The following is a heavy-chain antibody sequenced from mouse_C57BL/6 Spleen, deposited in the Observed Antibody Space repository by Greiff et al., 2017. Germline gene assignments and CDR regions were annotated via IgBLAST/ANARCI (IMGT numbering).Heavy chain of an antibody. CDR3: ARFYGNYGYFDV. D-gene: IGHD2-1*01. V-gene: IGHV7-3*01. J-gene: IGHJ1*03. CDR2: IRNKANGYTT. CDR1: GFTFTDYY. Sequence: EVKVVESGGGLVQPGGSLSLSCAASGFTFTDYYMSWVRQPPGKALEWLGFIRNKANGYTTEYSASVKGRFTISRDNSQSILYLQMNALRAEDSATYYCARFYGNYGYFDVWGTGTTVTVSS.